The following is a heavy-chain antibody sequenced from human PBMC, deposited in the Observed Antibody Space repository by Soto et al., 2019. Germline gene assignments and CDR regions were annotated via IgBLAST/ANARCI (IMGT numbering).Heavy chain of an antibody. CDR1: GFTFSSYA. V-gene: IGHV3-30-3*01. CDR3: ARSETLPTAY. Sequence: QVQLVESGGGVVQPGRSLRLSCAASGFTFSSYAMHWVCQDPGKGLEWVAVISYDGSNKYYADSVKGRFTISIDNSKNTLYLQMNSLRAEDTAVYYCARSETLPTAYWGQGTLVTVSS. CDR2: ISYDGSNK. D-gene: IGHD1-26*01. J-gene: IGHJ4*02.